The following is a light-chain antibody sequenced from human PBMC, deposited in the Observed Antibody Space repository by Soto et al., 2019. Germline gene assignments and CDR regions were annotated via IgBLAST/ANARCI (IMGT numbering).Light chain of an antibody. CDR2: RND. Sequence: QSVLTQPPSASATPGQRVTISCSGSSSNIGTNYVYWYQHLPGTAPKLLIYRNDQRPSGVPDRFSGSMSGTAASLAIGGLRSEDEADYYCSSYAGSSNVFGTGTKLTVL. J-gene: IGLJ1*01. CDR3: SSYAGSSNV. CDR1: SSNIGTNY. V-gene: IGLV1-47*01.